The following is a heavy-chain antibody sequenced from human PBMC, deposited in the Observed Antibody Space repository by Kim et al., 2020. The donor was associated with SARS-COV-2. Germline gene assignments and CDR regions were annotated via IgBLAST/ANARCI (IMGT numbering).Heavy chain of an antibody. J-gene: IGHJ2*01. V-gene: IGHV1-3*01. D-gene: IGHD3-22*01. Sequence: KYSQKFQGRVTITRDTSASTAYMELSSLRSEDTAVYYCARSGVVVILFDLWGRGTLVTVSS. CDR3: ARSGVVVILFDL.